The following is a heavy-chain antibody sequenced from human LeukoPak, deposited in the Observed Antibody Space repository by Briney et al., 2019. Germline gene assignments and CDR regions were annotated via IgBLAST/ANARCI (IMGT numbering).Heavy chain of an antibody. V-gene: IGHV1-18*01. CDR3: ARDRLLLWFGESKYYYYMDV. D-gene: IGHD3-10*01. Sequence: ASVKVSCKASGYTFTSYGISWVRQAPGQGLEWMGWISAYNGNTNYAQKLQGRVTMTTDTSTSTAYMELRSLRSDDTAVYYCARDRLLLWFGESKYYYYMDVWGKGTTVTISS. CDR2: ISAYNGNT. CDR1: GYTFTSYG. J-gene: IGHJ6*03.